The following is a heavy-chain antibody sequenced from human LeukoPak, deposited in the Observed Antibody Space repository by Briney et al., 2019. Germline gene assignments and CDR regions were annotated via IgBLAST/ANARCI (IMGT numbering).Heavy chain of an antibody. CDR2: INPSGGST. D-gene: IGHD2-21*02. V-gene: IGHV1-46*01. J-gene: IGHJ4*02. CDR1: GYTFTSYY. Sequence: GASVKVSCKASGYTFTSYYMHWVRQAPGQGLEWMGIINPSGGSTSYAQKFQGRVTMTRDTSTSTVYMELSSLRSEDSAVYYCARFSCGGDCYSSGNFDYWGQGTLVTVSS. CDR3: ARFSCGGDCYSSGNFDY.